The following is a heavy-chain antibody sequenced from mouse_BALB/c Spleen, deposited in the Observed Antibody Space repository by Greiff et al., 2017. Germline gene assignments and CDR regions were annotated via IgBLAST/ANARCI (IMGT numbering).Heavy chain of an antibody. CDR2: IYPGSGNT. J-gene: IGHJ3*01. Sequence: VQLQQSGAELARPGASVKLSCKASGYTFTDYYINWVKQRTGQGLEWIGEIYPGSGNTYYNEKFKGKATFTADTSSNTAYMQLSSLTSEDSAVYYCARSDYYGSSPAWFAYWGQGTLVTVSA. V-gene: IGHV1-76*01. D-gene: IGHD1-1*01. CDR1: GYTFTDYY. CDR3: ARSDYYGSSPAWFAY.